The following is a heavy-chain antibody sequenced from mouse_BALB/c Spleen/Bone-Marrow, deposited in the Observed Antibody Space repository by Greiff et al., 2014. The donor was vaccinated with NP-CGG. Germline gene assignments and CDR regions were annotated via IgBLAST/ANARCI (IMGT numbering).Heavy chain of an antibody. V-gene: IGHV1-69*01. CDR2: IDTSDSYT. CDR3: ARSAGYWYFDV. CDR1: GYTFTDYW. Sequence: VQLQQSGAELVMPGASVKMSCKASGYTFTDYWMHWVKQRPGQGLEWIGAIDTSDSYTSYNQKFKGKATLTVDESSSTAYMQRSSLTSEDSAVYYCARSAGYWYFDVWGAGTTVTVSS. J-gene: IGHJ1*01. D-gene: IGHD1-2*01.